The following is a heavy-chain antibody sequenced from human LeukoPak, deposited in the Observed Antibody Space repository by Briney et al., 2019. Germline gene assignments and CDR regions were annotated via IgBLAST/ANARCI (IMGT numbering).Heavy chain of an antibody. CDR3: ARGGAVAGPDDAFDI. J-gene: IGHJ3*02. V-gene: IGHV5-51*01. CDR1: GYSFTSYW. CDR2: IYHGDSDT. Sequence: GESLKISCKGSGYSFTSYWIGWVRQMPGKGLEWMGIIYHGDSDTRYSPSFQGQVTISADKSISTAYLQWSSLKASDTAMYYCARGGAVAGPDDAFDIWGQGTMVTVSS. D-gene: IGHD6-19*01.